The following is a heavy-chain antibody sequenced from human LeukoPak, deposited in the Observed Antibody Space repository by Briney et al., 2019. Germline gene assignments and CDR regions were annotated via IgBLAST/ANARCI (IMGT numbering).Heavy chain of an antibody. Sequence: GRSLRLSCAASGFTFSSYGMHWVPQAPGKGLEWVAVIWYDGSNKYYADSVKGRFTISRDNSKNTLYLQMNSLRAEDTAVYYCARVGQGSGSYYKNPMDYWGQGTLVTVSS. CDR2: IWYDGSNK. CDR1: GFTFSSYG. V-gene: IGHV3-33*01. J-gene: IGHJ4*02. D-gene: IGHD3-10*01. CDR3: ARVGQGSGSYYKNPMDY.